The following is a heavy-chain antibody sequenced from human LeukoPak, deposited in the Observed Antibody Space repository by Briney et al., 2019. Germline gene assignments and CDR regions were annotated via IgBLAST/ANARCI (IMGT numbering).Heavy chain of an antibody. CDR3: TTDRWEDDY. CDR2: IRSKTDGGTA. J-gene: IGHJ4*02. CDR1: GFTFSNAW. D-gene: IGHD1-26*01. V-gene: IGHV3-15*01. Sequence: GGSLRLSCVASGFTFSNAWMSWVRQAPGKGLEWVGRIRSKTDGGTADYAAPVKGRFTISRDESENTLYLQMNSLKTEDTALYYCTTDRWEDDYWGQGTLVTVSS.